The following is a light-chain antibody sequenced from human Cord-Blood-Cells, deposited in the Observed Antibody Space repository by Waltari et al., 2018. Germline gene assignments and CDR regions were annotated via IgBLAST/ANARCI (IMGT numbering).Light chain of an antibody. CDR1: SRAVGGYKH. Sequence: QSSLPQPASVSGSPGHSITIPCTGSSRAVGGYKHVSCYQQHPGKAPKLMIYDVSNRPSGVSNRFSGSKSGNTASLTISGLQAEDEADYYCSSYTSSSTLVFGGGTKLTVL. J-gene: IGLJ2*01. V-gene: IGLV2-14*01. CDR2: DVS. CDR3: SSYTSSSTLV.